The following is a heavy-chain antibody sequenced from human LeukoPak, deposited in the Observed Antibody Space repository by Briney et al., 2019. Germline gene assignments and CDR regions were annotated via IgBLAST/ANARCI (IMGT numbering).Heavy chain of an antibody. D-gene: IGHD2-15*01. Sequence: SETLSLTCTVSGGSITSSSYYWGWIRQPPGKGLEWIAEIHHTGHINYNPSFKSRVTVSEDRSKNQFSLKLTSVTAADTAVYYCALFEVVVGSTQDFWGQGTLVTVSS. CDR1: GGSITSSSYY. CDR2: IHHTGHI. J-gene: IGHJ4*02. V-gene: IGHV4-39*07. CDR3: ALFEVVVGSTQDF.